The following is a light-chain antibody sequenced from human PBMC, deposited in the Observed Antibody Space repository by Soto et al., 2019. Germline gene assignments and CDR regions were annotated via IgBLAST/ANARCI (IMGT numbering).Light chain of an antibody. V-gene: IGKV1-39*01. CDR2: AAS. Sequence: DIQMTQSPSSLSASVGDRVTITCRASQSTSHNLNWLQQKPGKAPKLLIYAASSLRSGVPSRFSGSGSGTDFTLTISSLQPEDFATYYCQQSYSTPYTFGQGNKLEIK. J-gene: IGKJ2*01. CDR1: QSTSHN. CDR3: QQSYSTPYT.